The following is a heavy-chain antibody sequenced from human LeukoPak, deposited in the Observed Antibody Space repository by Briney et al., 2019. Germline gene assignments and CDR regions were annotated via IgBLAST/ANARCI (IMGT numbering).Heavy chain of an antibody. CDR1: GFIFNNYA. CDR2: ISWNSGSI. Sequence: GGSLRLSCAGSGFIFNNYAMHWVRQPPGKGLEWVSGISWNSGSIDYADSVKGRFTISRDNSKNTLYLQMNSLRAEDTAVYYCARDTELGYSSGWLDYWGQGTLVTVSS. J-gene: IGHJ4*02. D-gene: IGHD6-19*01. V-gene: IGHV3-9*01. CDR3: ARDTELGYSSGWLDY.